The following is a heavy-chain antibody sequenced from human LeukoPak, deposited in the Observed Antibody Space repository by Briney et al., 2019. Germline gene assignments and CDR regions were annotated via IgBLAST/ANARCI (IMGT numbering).Heavy chain of an antibody. V-gene: IGHV4-30-4*01. CDR3: VLFTMIVVVIAYDAFDI. J-gene: IGHJ3*02. CDR1: GGSISSGDYY. D-gene: IGHD3-22*01. Sequence: SQTLSLTCTVSGGSISSGDYYWSWIRQPPGKGLEWIGYIYYSGSTYYNPSLKSRVTISVDTSKNQFSLKLSSVTAADTAVYYCVLFTMIVVVIAYDAFDIWGQGTMVTASS. CDR2: IYYSGST.